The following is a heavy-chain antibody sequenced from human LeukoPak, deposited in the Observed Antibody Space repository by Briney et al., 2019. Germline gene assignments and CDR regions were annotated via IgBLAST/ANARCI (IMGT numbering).Heavy chain of an antibody. CDR2: IHYSGSA. J-gene: IGHJ4*02. CDR1: GGSFSGYY. V-gene: IGHV4-34*01. D-gene: IGHD3-10*01. Sequence: PSETLSLTCAVYGGSFSGYYWTWIRQPPGKGLEGIGEIHYSGSATYNPSLKSRVTISVDTSKNQFSLKMNSVTAADTAVYYCARGQWFRAFWSRGTPVTVSS. CDR3: ARGQWFRAF.